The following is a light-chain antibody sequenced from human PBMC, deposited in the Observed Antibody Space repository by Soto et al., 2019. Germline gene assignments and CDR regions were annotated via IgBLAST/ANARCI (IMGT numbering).Light chain of an antibody. CDR2: DVS. CDR3: CSFAGSYTYV. J-gene: IGLJ1*01. CDR1: SSNVGTYNF. V-gene: IGLV2-11*01. Sequence: QSVLAQPRSVSGSPGQSVTISCTGTSSNVGTYNFVSWYRQYPGKAPRLIIYDVSKRPSGVPDRFSGSKSGNTASLTISGLQTDDGSDYYCCSFAGSYTYVFGGGTKVTVL.